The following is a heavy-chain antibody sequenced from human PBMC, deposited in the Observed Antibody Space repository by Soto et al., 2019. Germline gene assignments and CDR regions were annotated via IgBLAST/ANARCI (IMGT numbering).Heavy chain of an antibody. CDR3: ARDQIVVVPAAGHYYYYYYMDV. V-gene: IGHV3-48*01. CDR1: GFTFSSYS. J-gene: IGHJ6*03. Sequence: GGSLRLSCAASGFTFSSYSMNWVRQAPGKGLEWVSYISSSSSTIYYADSVKGRFTISRDNAKNSLYLQMNSLRAEDTAVYYCARDQIVVVPAAGHYYYYYYMDVWGKGTTVTVSS. CDR2: ISSSSSTI. D-gene: IGHD2-2*01.